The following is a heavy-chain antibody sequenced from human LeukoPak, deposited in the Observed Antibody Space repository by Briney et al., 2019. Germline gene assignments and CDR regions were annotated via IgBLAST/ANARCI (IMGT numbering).Heavy chain of an antibody. D-gene: IGHD1-26*01. J-gene: IGHJ3*02. CDR3: ARGALIVYAFDI. V-gene: IGHV4-39*07. CDR1: GGSISSGGYY. Sequence: SETLSLTCTVSGGSISSGGYYWAWIRQPPGKGLEWIGEIHYSGATNYSPSLKSRIISGDSSRNQFSLKLTSLTAADTAIYYCARGALIVYAFDIWGQGALVTVSS. CDR2: IHYSGAT.